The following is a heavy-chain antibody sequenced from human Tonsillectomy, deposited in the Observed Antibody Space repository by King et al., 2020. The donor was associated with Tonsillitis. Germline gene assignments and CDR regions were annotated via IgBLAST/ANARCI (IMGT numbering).Heavy chain of an antibody. CDR3: ARDPKCDWYVYL. Sequence: VQLVESGGGLVQPGRSLRLSCEASGLTISSYGMHWVRQAPDKGLQWVAVISDDGDNKYYADSVRGRFTISRDYSKNTLSLQMNSLRAEDTAMYYCARDPKCDWYVYLWGRGTLVTVSS. J-gene: IGHJ2*01. D-gene: IGHD5/OR15-5a*01. CDR2: ISDDGDNK. V-gene: IGHV3-33*05. CDR1: GLTISSYG.